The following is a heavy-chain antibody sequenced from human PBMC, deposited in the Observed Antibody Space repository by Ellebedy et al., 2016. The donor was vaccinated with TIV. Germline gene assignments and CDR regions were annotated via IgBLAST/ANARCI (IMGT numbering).Heavy chain of an antibody. CDR3: AKDSGRSGWISDY. CDR2: LTTGGVT. J-gene: IGHJ4*02. Sequence: GESLKISCVVSGFTFSTYAMRWFRQAPGKGLEWVSALTTGGVTFYADSVKVRFTISRDSSKNTLYLQMNRLRVEDTAIYFYAKDSGRSGWISDYWGQGTLVTVSS. CDR1: GFTFSTYA. V-gene: IGHV3-23*01. D-gene: IGHD3-10*01.